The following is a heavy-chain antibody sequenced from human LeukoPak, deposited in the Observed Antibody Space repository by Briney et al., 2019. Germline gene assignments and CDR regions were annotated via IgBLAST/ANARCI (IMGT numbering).Heavy chain of an antibody. CDR1: GFTFSDYW. J-gene: IGHJ4*02. CDR3: ARDRGFSYGIDC. Sequence: PGGSLRLSCAASGFTFSDYWLSWVRQAPGKGLKWVANIQQDGSEKYYVDSVKGRFTISRDNAKKSLFLQVSSLRGEDTAVYYCARDRGFSYGIDCWGQGTLGTVS. D-gene: IGHD5-18*01. V-gene: IGHV3-7*04. CDR2: IQQDGSEK.